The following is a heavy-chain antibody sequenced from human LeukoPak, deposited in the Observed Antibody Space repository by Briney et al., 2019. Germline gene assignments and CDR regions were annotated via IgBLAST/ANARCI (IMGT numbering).Heavy chain of an antibody. J-gene: IGHJ4*02. CDR2: ISSSSSYI. V-gene: IGHV3-21*05. Sequence: PGGSLRLSCAASGFTFSSYSMNWVRQAPGKGLEWVSYISSSSSYIYYADSVKGRFTISRDNAKNSLYLQMNSLRAEDTAVYYCAFDPLSSWDQRSLAWGQGTLVTVSS. CDR1: GFTFSSYS. CDR3: AFDPLSSWDQRSLA. D-gene: IGHD2-2*01.